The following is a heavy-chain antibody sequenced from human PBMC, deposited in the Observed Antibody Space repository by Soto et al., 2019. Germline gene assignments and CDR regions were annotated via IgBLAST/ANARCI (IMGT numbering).Heavy chain of an antibody. J-gene: IGHJ5*02. V-gene: IGHV5-51*01. CDR2: IYPGDSDT. CDR1: GYRFTSYW. D-gene: IGHD1-1*01. CDR3: ATLDPRRYNWFDP. Sequence: GESLKISCEGSGYRFTSYWIGWVRQMPGKGLEWMGIIYPGDSDTRYSPSFQGQVTISADKSISTAYLQWSSLKASDTAMYYCATLDPRRYNWFDPWGQGTLVTVSS.